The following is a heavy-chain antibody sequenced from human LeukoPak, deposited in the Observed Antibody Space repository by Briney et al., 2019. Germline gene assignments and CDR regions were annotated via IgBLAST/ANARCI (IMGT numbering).Heavy chain of an antibody. D-gene: IGHD1-20*01. V-gene: IGHV4-34*01. J-gene: IGHJ6*02. CDR2: INHSGST. CDR3: ARLLPVTAFYYYYYYGMDV. CDR1: RGSPTGYC. Sequence: LGSPSLTPALYRGSPTGYCWSSGTQPPRTGRGWGGEINHSGSTNSIPSPKSRVTISVDTSKNQFSLRLSSVTAADTAVYYCARLLPVTAFYYYYYYGMDVWGQGTTVTVSS.